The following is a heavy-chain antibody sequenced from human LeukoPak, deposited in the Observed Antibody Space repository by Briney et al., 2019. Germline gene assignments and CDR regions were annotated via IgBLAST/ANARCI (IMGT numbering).Heavy chain of an antibody. J-gene: IGHJ4*02. CDR1: GFTFSDHF. CDR2: SRNKAKSYTT. CDR3: ARVGSVSGSDYLDY. D-gene: IGHD6-19*01. V-gene: IGHV3-72*01. Sequence: GGSLRLSCAVSGFTFSDHFLDWVRQAPGKGLEWVGRSRNKAKSYTTEYAASVKGRFTISRDDSKNSLYLQMNSLETEDTAVYYCARVGSVSGSDYLDYWGQGTLVTVSS.